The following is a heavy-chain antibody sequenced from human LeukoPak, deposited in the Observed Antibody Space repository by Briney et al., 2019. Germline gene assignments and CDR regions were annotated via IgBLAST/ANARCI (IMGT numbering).Heavy chain of an antibody. CDR1: GFTFSSYE. Sequence: GGSLRLSCAASGFTFSSYEMNWVRQAPGRGLEWVSYISSSGSTIYYADSVKGRFTISRDNAKNSVYLQMNSLRADDTAVYYCARGGYSYGSDPYYYYGMDVWGQGTTVTVSS. J-gene: IGHJ6*02. D-gene: IGHD5-12*01. V-gene: IGHV3-48*03. CDR2: ISSSGSTI. CDR3: ARGGYSYGSDPYYYYGMDV.